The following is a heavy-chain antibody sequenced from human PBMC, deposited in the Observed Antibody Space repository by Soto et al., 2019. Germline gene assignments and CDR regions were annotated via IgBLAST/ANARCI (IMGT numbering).Heavy chain of an antibody. CDR2: IVPSDSYT. J-gene: IGHJ3*02. CDR3: ATSRYCSSTSCYDAFDI. D-gene: IGHD2-2*01. Sequence: GESLKISCKGSGYSFTSYWISWVRQMPGKGLEWMGRIVPSDSYTNYSPSFQGHVTISADKSISTAYLQWSSLKASDTAMYYCATSRYCSSTSCYDAFDIWGQGTMVTVSS. CDR1: GYSFTSYW. V-gene: IGHV5-10-1*01.